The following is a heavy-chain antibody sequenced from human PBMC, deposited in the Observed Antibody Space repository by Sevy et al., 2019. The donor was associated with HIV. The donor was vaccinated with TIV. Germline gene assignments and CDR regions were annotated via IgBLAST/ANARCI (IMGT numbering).Heavy chain of an antibody. CDR2: IRSKAYGGTT. J-gene: IGHJ6*02. Sequence: GGSLRLSCRASGFTFDDYTMSWVRQAPGKVLEWVAFIRSKAYGGTTEYAASVKGRFTISRDESKSIAYLRMNSLKTEDTAVYYCTRVEGAADWGMDVWGQGTTVTVSS. V-gene: IGHV3-49*04. CDR1: GFTFDDYT. D-gene: IGHD1-26*01. CDR3: TRVEGAADWGMDV.